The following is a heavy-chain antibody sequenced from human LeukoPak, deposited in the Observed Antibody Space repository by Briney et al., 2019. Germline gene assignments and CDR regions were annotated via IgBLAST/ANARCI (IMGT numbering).Heavy chain of an antibody. V-gene: IGHV1-3*01. Sequence: GASVKVSCKASGYTFTSYSMHWVSQAPGQRLEWMGWINAGNAKTRYSQKFQGRVTITRDTSASTAYMELSSLRSEDTAVYYCARVSGWYGANWFDPWGQGTLVTVSS. J-gene: IGHJ5*02. D-gene: IGHD6-19*01. CDR1: GYTFTSYS. CDR2: INAGNAKT. CDR3: ARVSGWYGANWFDP.